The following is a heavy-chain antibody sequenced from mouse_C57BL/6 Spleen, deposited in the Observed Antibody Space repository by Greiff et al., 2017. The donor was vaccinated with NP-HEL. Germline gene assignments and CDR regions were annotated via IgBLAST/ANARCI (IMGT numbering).Heavy chain of an antibody. J-gene: IGHJ4*01. Sequence: EVQRVESGGGLVKPGGSLKLSCAASGFTFSDYGMHWVRQAPEKGLEWVAYISSGSSTIYYADTVKGLFTISRYNAKNTLFLQMTSLRSEDTAMYYCAMQDYYGYDDAMDYWGQGTSVTVSS. CDR2: ISSGSSTI. CDR1: GFTFSDYG. V-gene: IGHV5-17*01. CDR3: AMQDYYGYDDAMDY. D-gene: IGHD2-2*01.